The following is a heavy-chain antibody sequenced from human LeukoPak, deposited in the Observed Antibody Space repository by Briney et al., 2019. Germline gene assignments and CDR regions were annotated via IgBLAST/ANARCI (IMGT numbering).Heavy chain of an antibody. D-gene: IGHD1-1*01. CDR3: VLGAYWNDDKNAFHI. V-gene: IGHV3-74*01. Sequence: GGSLRLSCAASGNYWMHWVRQAPGKGLVWVSHINSDGSWTGYADSVKGRFTISRENAKKSVYLQMSSLSAEDRAVYFCVLGAYWNDDKNAFHIWGPGTMVTVSS. CDR2: INSDGSWT. CDR1: GNYW. J-gene: IGHJ3*02.